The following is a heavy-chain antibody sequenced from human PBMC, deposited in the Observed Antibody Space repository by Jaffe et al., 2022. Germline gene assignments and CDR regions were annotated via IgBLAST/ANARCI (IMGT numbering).Heavy chain of an antibody. Sequence: QVQLQESGPGLVKPSETLSLTCAVSGYSISSGYYWGWIRQPPGKGLEWIGSIYHSGSTYYNPSLKSRVTISVDTSKNQFSLKLSSVTAADTAVYYCANLPDDSSGYYYLSYWGQGTLVTVSS. J-gene: IGHJ4*02. V-gene: IGHV4-38-2*01. D-gene: IGHD3-22*01. CDR2: IYHSGST. CDR1: GYSISSGYY. CDR3: ANLPDDSSGYYYLSY.